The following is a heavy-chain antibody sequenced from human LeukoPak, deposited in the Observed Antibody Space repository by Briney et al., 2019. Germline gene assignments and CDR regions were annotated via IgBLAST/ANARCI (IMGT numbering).Heavy chain of an antibody. D-gene: IGHD3-10*01. J-gene: IGHJ4*02. V-gene: IGHV3-21*01. Sequence: GGSLRLSCAASGFTFSSYSMNWVRQAPGKGLEWVSSISSSSSYIYYADSVKGRFTISRDNAKNSLYLQMNSLRAEDTAVYYCARDRTSEHGSGRHNYFDYWGQGTLVTVSS. CDR2: ISSSSSYI. CDR1: GFTFSSYS. CDR3: ARDRTSEHGSGRHNYFDY.